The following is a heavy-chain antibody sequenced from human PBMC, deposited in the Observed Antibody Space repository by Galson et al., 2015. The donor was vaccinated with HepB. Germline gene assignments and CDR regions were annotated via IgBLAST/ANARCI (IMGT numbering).Heavy chain of an antibody. D-gene: IGHD3-9*01. CDR3: AKDLGRRYFDWLNMDY. J-gene: IGHJ4*02. V-gene: IGHV3-30*18. Sequence: SLRLSCAASGFTFSSYGMHWVRQAPGKGLEWVAVISYDGSNKYYADSVKGRFTISRDNSKNTLYLQMNSLRAEDTAVYYCAKDLGRRYFDWLNMDYWGQGTLVTVSS. CDR2: ISYDGSNK. CDR1: GFTFSSYG.